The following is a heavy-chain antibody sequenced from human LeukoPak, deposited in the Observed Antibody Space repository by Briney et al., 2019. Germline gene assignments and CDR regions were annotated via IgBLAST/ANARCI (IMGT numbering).Heavy chain of an antibody. CDR2: IKQDGSEK. Sequence: PGGSLRLSCAASGFTFSSYWMSWVRQAPGKGLEWVANIKQDGSEKYYVDSVKGRFTISRDNAKNSLYLQMNSLRAEDTAVHYCARVRDCGGDCYNYYFDYWGQGTLVTVSS. J-gene: IGHJ4*02. V-gene: IGHV3-7*01. CDR3: ARVRDCGGDCYNYYFDY. D-gene: IGHD2-21*02. CDR1: GFTFSSYW.